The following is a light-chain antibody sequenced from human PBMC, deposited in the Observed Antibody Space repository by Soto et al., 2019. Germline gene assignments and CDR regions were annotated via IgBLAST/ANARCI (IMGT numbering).Light chain of an antibody. CDR2: GAS. CDR1: QSVSSSY. CDR3: QQYGSSLFT. J-gene: IGKJ3*01. V-gene: IGKV3-20*01. Sequence: EIVLTQSPGTLSLSPGERATLSCRASQSVSSSYLAWYQQKPGQAPRLLIYGASSRATGIPDRFSGSGSGTDFTHTISRLEPEDFAVYYCQQYGSSLFTLGPGTKVDIK.